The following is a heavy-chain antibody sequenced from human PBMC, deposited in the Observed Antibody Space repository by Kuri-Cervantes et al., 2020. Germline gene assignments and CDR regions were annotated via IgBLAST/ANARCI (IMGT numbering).Heavy chain of an antibody. CDR3: ASVVLAAAGPIFDY. D-gene: IGHD6-13*01. J-gene: IGHJ4*02. CDR1: GGSISSYY. V-gene: IGHV4-59*01. Sequence: SETLSLTCTVSGGSISSYYWSWIRQPPGKGLECIGYIYYRGSTIYNPSLRSRVTISVDTSKNQFSLKLSSATAADTAVYYCASVVLAAAGPIFDYWGQGTLVTVSS. CDR2: IYYRGST.